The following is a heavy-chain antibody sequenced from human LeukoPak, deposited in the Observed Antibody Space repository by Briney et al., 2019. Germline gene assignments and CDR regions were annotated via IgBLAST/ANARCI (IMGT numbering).Heavy chain of an antibody. CDR3: ARALHPEYGSGSYYNSSLWFGP. CDR2: IYTSGSP. D-gene: IGHD3-10*01. CDR1: GGSISSGSYY. V-gene: IGHV4-61*02. Sequence: SETLSLTCTVSGGSISSGSYYWSWIRQPAGKGLEGIGRIYTSGSPNYNPSLKSRVTISIDTSKNQSSLKLSSVTAADTAVYYCARALHPEYGSGSYYNSSLWFGPWGQGTLVTVSS. J-gene: IGHJ5*02.